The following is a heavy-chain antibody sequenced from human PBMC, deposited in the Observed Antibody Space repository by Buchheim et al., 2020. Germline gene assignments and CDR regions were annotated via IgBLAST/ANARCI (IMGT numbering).Heavy chain of an antibody. CDR3: ARDRWRGYCSSTSCYTVSEYFQH. CDR1: GFTFSSYS. CDR2: ISSSSSTI. V-gene: IGHV3-48*02. D-gene: IGHD2-2*02. Sequence: EVQLVESGGGLVQPGGSLRLSCAASGFTFSSYSMNWVRQAPGKGLEWVSYISSSSSTIYYADSVKGRFTISRDNAKNSLYLQMNSLRDEDTAVYYCARDRWRGYCSSTSCYTVSEYFQHWGQGTL. J-gene: IGHJ1*01.